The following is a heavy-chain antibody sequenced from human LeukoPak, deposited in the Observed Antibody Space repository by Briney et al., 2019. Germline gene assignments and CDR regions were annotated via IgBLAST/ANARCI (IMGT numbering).Heavy chain of an antibody. D-gene: IGHD5/OR15-5a*01. J-gene: IGHJ6*02. CDR2: ISSSSDYI. CDR3: ARSRSVSNYKGMDV. Sequence: PGGSLRLSCPAYGFTFSDYSMSWVRQAPGKGLEWVSSISSSSDYIYYADSVKGRFTISRDNARNSLYLQMNSLRAEDTAVYYCARSRSVSNYKGMDVWGQGTTVTVSS. V-gene: IGHV3-21*01. CDR1: GFTFSDYS.